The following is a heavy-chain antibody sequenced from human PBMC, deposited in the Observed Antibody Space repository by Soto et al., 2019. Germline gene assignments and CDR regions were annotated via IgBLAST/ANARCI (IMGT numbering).Heavy chain of an antibody. V-gene: IGHV4-4*07. CDR2: IYTRGIT. J-gene: IGHJ5*02. CDR3: ARLGSSSWTRWWFDP. CDR1: GGPISRYY. D-gene: IGHD6-13*01. Sequence: SETLSLTCAVSGGPISRYYWCWIRKPAGKGLEWIVRIYTRGITNYNASPTSRVTMSVDTSQHQFSMKLSSVNEPDTAVYSRARLGSSSWTRWWFDPWGQGTLVTVS.